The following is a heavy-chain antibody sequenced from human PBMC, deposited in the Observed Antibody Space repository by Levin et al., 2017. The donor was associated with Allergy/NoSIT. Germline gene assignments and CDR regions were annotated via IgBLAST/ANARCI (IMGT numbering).Heavy chain of an antibody. CDR1: GGSFSGSY. Sequence: SQTLSLTCAVYGGSFSGSYWSWIRQPPGKGLEWIGEINHSGSTNYNPSLKSRVTISVDTSKNQFSLKLSSVTAADPAVYFFSRGNLWYYEFWSGYYRNWFDPWGQGTLVTVS. CDR2: INHSGST. J-gene: IGHJ5*02. V-gene: IGHV4-34*01. CDR3: SRGNLWYYEFWSGYYRNWFDP. D-gene: IGHD3-3*01.